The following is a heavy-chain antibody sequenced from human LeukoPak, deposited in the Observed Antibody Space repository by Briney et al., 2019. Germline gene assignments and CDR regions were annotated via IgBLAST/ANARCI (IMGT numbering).Heavy chain of an antibody. V-gene: IGHV3-53*01. J-gene: IGHJ6*04. D-gene: IGHD1-26*01. CDR2: IYSGGST. CDR1: GFTVSSNY. Sequence: GGSLRLSCAASGFTVSSNYMSWVRQAPGKGLEWVSVIYSGGSTYYADSVKGRFTISRDNSKSTLYLQMNSLRAEDTAVYYCASAPTTDYYYGMDVWGKGTTVTVSS. CDR3: ASAPTTDYYYGMDV.